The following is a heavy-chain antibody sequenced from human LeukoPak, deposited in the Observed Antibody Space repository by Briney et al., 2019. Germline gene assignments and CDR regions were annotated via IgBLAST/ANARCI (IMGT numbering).Heavy chain of an antibody. V-gene: IGHV4-61*08. CDR3: ARAGGYLLYFDS. D-gene: IGHD5-12*01. Sequence: SETLSLTCGVSGASVSSIGYSWSWIRQPPGRGLEWIGYIYYGGSTNYNPSLKSRVTISVDTSKNEFSLKLNSVTAADTAVYYCARAGGYLLYFDSWGQGTLATVSS. CDR2: IYYGGST. CDR1: GASVSSIGYS. J-gene: IGHJ4*02.